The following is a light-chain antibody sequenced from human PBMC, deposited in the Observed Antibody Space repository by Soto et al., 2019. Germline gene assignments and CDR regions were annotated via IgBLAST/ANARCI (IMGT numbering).Light chain of an antibody. CDR3: QQYGSPRGT. Sequence: EIVLTQSPGTLSLSPGEGAALSCRASQRISKSNLAWYHQKPGQAPRLLVYAASSRATGIPVRFSGSGSGTDFTLTISRLEPEDFAIYYCQQYGSPRGTFGQGTKVEIK. J-gene: IGKJ1*01. CDR1: QRISKSN. V-gene: IGKV3-20*01. CDR2: AAS.